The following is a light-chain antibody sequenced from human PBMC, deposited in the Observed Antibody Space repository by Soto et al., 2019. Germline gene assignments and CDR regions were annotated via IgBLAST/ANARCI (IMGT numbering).Light chain of an antibody. CDR1: SSNIGAGYD. Sequence: QSVLTQPPSVSVAPGQRVTISCTGSSSNIGAGYDVHWYQQLPGTAPKLLIYGNINRPSGVPDRFSGSKSGTSASLAITGLQAEDEADYYCQSYDSSLSGYVFGTGTKVTVL. V-gene: IGLV1-40*01. J-gene: IGLJ1*01. CDR3: QSYDSSLSGYV. CDR2: GNI.